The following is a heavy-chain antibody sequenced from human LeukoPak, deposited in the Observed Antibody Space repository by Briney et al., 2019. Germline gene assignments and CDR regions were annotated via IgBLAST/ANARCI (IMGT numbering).Heavy chain of an antibody. CDR2: IIPILGIA. Sequence: SVKVSCKASGGTFSSYAISWVRQAPGQGLEWMGRIIPILGIANYAQKLQGRVTMTTDTSTSTAYMELRSLRSDDTAVYYCAREGSYDFWSGYYRSLKGDFDYWGQGTLVTVSS. CDR1: GGTFSSYA. J-gene: IGHJ4*02. D-gene: IGHD3-3*01. CDR3: AREGSYDFWSGYYRSLKGDFDY. V-gene: IGHV1-69*04.